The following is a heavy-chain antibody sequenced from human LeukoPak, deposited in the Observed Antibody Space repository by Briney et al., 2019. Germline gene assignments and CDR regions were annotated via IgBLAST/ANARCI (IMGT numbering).Heavy chain of an antibody. CDR3: ARALQGRRLMGNWFDP. D-gene: IGHD2-8*01. J-gene: IGHJ5*02. V-gene: IGHV6-1*01. Sequence: SPTLSLTFAISGDSVSSNSAAWNWIRQSPSRGLEWLGRTYYRSKWYNDYAVSVKSRITINPDTSKNQFSLQLNSVTPEDTAVYYCARALQGRRLMGNWFDPWGQGTLVTVSS. CDR2: TYYRSKWYN. CDR1: GDSVSSNSAA.